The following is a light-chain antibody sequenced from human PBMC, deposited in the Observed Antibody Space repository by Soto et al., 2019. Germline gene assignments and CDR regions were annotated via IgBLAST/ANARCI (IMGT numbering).Light chain of an antibody. V-gene: IGKV1-39*01. J-gene: IGKJ5*01. CDR2: AAS. CDR3: QQYYDWPIT. CDR1: QSISSY. Sequence: IKMTQSPSSLSANVGDRVTITCRASQSISSYLNWYQQKPGKAPKLLIYAASTRAAGIPARFSGSGSGTDFTLTISSLQSEDFAIYYCQQYYDWPITFGQGTLLEVK.